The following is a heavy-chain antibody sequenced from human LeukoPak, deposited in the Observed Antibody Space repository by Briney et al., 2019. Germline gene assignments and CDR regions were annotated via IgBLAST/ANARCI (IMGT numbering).Heavy chain of an antibody. CDR1: GFTFSSYA. J-gene: IGHJ4*02. D-gene: IGHD5-24*01. V-gene: IGHV3-30-3*01. Sequence: GPLRLSCAASGFTFSSYAMSWVRQAPGKGLEWVAVISYDGSNKYYADSVKGRFTISRDNAKNSLYLQMNSLRAEDTAVYYCASEIEMATKGSFDYWGQGTLVTVSS. CDR3: ASEIEMATKGSFDY. CDR2: ISYDGSNK.